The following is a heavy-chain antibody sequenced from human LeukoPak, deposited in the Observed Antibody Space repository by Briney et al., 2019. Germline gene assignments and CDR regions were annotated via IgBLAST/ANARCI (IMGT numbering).Heavy chain of an antibody. CDR3: ARLRITMIGGHLRGTWYFDL. Sequence: SETLSLTCTVSGGSISSYYWSWIRQPPGKGLEWIGYIYDSGSTNYNPSLKSRVTTSIDTSKNQFSLRLNSVTAADTAVYYCARLRITMIGGHLRGTWYFDLWGRGTLVTVSS. CDR1: GGSISSYY. J-gene: IGHJ2*01. CDR2: IYDSGST. D-gene: IGHD3-10*01. V-gene: IGHV4-59*01.